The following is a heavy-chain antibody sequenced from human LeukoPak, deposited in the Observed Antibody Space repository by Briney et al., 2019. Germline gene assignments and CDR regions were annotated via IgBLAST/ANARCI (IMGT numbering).Heavy chain of an antibody. CDR2: IYYSGST. CDR1: GGSISSGGYY. D-gene: IGHD2-15*01. Sequence: SETLSLTCTVSGGSISSGGYYWSWIRQHPGKGLEWIGYIYYSGSTYYNPSLKSRVTISVDTSKNQFSLKLSSVTAADTAVYCCARNPCSGGSCYSGGKSFWFDPWGQGTLVTVSS. V-gene: IGHV4-31*03. CDR3: ARNPCSGGSCYSGGKSFWFDP. J-gene: IGHJ5*02.